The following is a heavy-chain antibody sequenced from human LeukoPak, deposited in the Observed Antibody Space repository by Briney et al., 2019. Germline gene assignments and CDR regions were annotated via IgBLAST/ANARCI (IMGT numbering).Heavy chain of an antibody. V-gene: IGHV3-30*04. CDR3: ARDRPGEEEYYYGMDV. CDR1: GVTFRTDT. Sequence: GGSLRLSCAASGVTFRTDTMHWVRQAPGKGLEWLAVISYDRKEKYYADSVKGRFSTSRDNSKNTLYLQMNSLRDEDTAVYYCARDRPGEEEYYYGMDVWGQGTTVTVSS. J-gene: IGHJ6*02. D-gene: IGHD3-10*01. CDR2: ISYDRKEK.